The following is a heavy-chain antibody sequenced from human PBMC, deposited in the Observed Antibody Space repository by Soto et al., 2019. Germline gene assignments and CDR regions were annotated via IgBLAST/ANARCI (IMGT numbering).Heavy chain of an antibody. J-gene: IGHJ4*02. Sequence: QVHLVESGGGVVQPGRSLRLSCAASGLRFSDYGMHWVRQAPGKGLELVAAISYDGTNKNYADSVKGRFTISRDNSKNTLYLQMSSLSAEDTAVYYCAKDSGILEVVLFFDYWGQGTLVTVSS. V-gene: IGHV3-30*18. D-gene: IGHD3-10*01. CDR1: GLRFSDYG. CDR3: AKDSGILEVVLFFDY. CDR2: ISYDGTNK.